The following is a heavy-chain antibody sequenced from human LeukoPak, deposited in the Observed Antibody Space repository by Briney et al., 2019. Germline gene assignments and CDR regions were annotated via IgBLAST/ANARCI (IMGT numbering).Heavy chain of an antibody. D-gene: IGHD3-10*01. CDR1: GGSISSGDYY. J-gene: IGHJ4*02. CDR3: ARLTSGSQDY. CDR2: IYYSGST. Sequence: SETLSLTCTVSGGSISSGDYYRSWIRQPPGKGLEWIGYIYYSGSTYYNPSLKSRVTISVDTSKNQFSLKLSSVTAADTAVYYCARLTSGSQDYWGQGTLVTVSS. V-gene: IGHV4-30-4*01.